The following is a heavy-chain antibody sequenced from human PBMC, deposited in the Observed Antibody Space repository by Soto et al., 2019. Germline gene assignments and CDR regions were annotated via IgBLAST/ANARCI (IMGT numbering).Heavy chain of an antibody. J-gene: IGHJ5*02. D-gene: IGHD6-19*01. Sequence: EVHLVESGGGLVRPGGSLRLSCVVSGLTFSTYSMNWVRQTPGKGLEWVSSISRTSSYIYYRDSVKGRFTISRNNAKNSLYLQMNGLRVEDTAVYYCVSDQKREHFETSGTNWFATWGQGTLVTVSS. V-gene: IGHV3-21*06. CDR1: GLTFSTYS. CDR2: ISRTSSYI. CDR3: VSDQKREHFETSGTNWFAT.